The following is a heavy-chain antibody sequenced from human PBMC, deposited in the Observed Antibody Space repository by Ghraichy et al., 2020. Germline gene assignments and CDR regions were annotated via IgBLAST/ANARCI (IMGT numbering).Heavy chain of an antibody. Sequence: GGSLRLSCTASGFNFGDFSMNWVRQAQGKGLEFVAGISWNSGTVGFADSVRGRFTISRDNANNVLYLQMSSLRPEDTAFYFCVKSPLRGGGQRMSYFDSWGHGTLVTVSS. CDR3: VKSPLRGGGQRMSYFDS. CDR2: ISWNSGTV. D-gene: IGHD2-15*01. V-gene: IGHV3-9*01. CDR1: GFNFGDFS. J-gene: IGHJ4*01.